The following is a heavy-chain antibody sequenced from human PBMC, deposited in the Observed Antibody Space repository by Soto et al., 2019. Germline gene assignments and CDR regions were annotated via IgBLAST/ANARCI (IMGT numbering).Heavy chain of an antibody. CDR3: GTDEWGGAFDI. J-gene: IGHJ3*02. CDR2: IRQDGDEI. D-gene: IGHD3-10*01. V-gene: IGHV3-7*04. CDR1: GFTPRNYW. Sequence: GGSLRLSCVASGFTPRNYWMAWVRQTPGKGLEFVANIRQDGDEINYVDSVKGRFTISRDNAKNSLFLQMNSLRDEDTAVYYCGTDEWGGAFDIGGQGTMVTVSS.